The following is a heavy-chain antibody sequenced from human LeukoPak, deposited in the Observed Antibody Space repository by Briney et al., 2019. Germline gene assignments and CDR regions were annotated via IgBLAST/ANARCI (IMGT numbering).Heavy chain of an antibody. CDR2: IFYSGST. CDR3: ARRGITYSYSFFAY. J-gene: IGHJ4*02. CDR1: GGSIGGSNSH. V-gene: IGHV4-39*01. Sequence: SETLSLTCTVSGGSIGGSNSHWGWIRQPPGKGLEWLGSIFYSGSTYYNPSLKSRVTMSVDTSKNQFSLRVTSVTAADTATYYCARRGITYSYSFFAYWGQGTLVTVSS. D-gene: IGHD1-26*01.